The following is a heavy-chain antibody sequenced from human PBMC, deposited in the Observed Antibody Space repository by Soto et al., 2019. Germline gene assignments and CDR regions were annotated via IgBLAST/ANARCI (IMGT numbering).Heavy chain of an antibody. CDR1: GGTFSLYA. V-gene: IGHV1-69*12. CDR2: IIPIFGTA. D-gene: IGHD2-2*01. Sequence: QVQLVQSGAEVKKPGSSGKVSCQASGGTFSLYAISWVRHAPGQGLEWMGGIIPIFGTANYAQKFQGRVTITADEATSPAYMELSSLRSEDTAVYYCARHVPAAGYYYGMDVCGQGTPVTVSS. CDR3: ARHVPAAGYYYGMDV. J-gene: IGHJ6*02.